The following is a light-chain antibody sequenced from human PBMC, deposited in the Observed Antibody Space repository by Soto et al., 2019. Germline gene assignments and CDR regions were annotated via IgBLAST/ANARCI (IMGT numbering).Light chain of an antibody. CDR1: SSDVGGYNY. CDR2: DDS. V-gene: IGLV2-14*01. J-gene: IGLJ2*01. CDR3: SSYTSSSDVV. Sequence: QPVLTQPASVSGSPGQSITISCTGTSSDVGGYNYVSWYQQHPGKAPKLMIYDDSNRPSGVSNRFSGSKSGNTASLTISGLQAEDEADYYCSSYTSSSDVVFGGGTKLTVL.